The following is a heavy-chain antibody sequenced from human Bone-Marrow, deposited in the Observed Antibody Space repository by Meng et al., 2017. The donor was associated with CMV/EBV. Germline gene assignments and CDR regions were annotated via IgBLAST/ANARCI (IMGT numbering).Heavy chain of an antibody. D-gene: IGHD5/OR15-5a*01. CDR1: GFTFSSYW. J-gene: IGHJ4*02. V-gene: IGHV3-74*01. Sequence: GESLKISCAASGFTFSSYWMHWVRQAPGKGLVWVSRIKSDGGATSYADSVKGRFTVSRDNAKNSLYLQMNSLRAEDTAVYYCARVDRVYGWGQGTLVTVPQ. CDR2: IKSDGGAT. CDR3: ARVDRVYG.